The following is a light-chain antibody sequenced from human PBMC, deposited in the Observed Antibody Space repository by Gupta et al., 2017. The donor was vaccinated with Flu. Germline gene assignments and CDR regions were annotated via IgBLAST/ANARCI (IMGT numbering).Light chain of an antibody. J-gene: IGKJ2*03. CDR2: AAA. V-gene: IGKV1-39*01. CDR3: QHSDSTRLSS. Sequence: DIQMTQSLSSLSASVGDRVTITCRASQSISSYLNWYQQKPGKAPKLLIYAAASLQMGVPSRFSGSGDGTDLTLTISSRQLEDFATYYCQHSDSTRLSSFGQGTKMEIK. CDR1: QSISSY.